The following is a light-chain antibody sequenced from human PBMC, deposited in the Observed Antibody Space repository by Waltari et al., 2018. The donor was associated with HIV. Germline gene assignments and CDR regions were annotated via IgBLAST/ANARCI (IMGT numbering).Light chain of an antibody. CDR1: SSDVGVYNS. J-gene: IGLJ2*01. CDR3: SFYGGSNILV. Sequence: QSALTQPPSASGSPGQSVTISCTGASSDVGVYNSVYGYQQRPGKAPKVLISEVSNRASGVPNRFSGSTSGNTASLTVSGLQADDEAEYFCSFYGGSNILVFGGGTKLTVL. CDR2: EVS. V-gene: IGLV2-8*01.